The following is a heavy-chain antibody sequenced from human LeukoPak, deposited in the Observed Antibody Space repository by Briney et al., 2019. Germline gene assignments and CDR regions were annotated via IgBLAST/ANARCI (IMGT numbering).Heavy chain of an antibody. V-gene: IGHV3-23*01. CDR3: AKGSRASRPYYFDF. D-gene: IGHD1-26*01. Sequence: VGSLRLSCADSVVTFSDYAMSWGREAPGEGGWCVSAISHNVDDSYTTESVRGGFTISRDNSKNTLCLQMNTLRVEDWAVYYCAKGSRASRPYYFDFWGQGTLVTVSS. J-gene: IGHJ4*02. CDR2: ISHNVDDS. CDR1: VVTFSDYA.